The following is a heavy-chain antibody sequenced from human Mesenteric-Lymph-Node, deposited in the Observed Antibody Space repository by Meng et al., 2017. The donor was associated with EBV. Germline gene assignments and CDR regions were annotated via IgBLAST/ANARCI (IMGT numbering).Heavy chain of an antibody. Sequence: QVRPQQWGAGLLKPSETLSLTCGVYGGSLSGYYWNWIRQPPGKGLEWIGDINHGGSTSYNPSLKSRVTISVDTSKNEFSLKMTSVTAADTAVYYCARDRHFDPWGQGTLVTVSS. J-gene: IGHJ5*02. CDR2: INHGGST. CDR3: ARDRHFDP. V-gene: IGHV4-34*01. CDR1: GGSLSGYY.